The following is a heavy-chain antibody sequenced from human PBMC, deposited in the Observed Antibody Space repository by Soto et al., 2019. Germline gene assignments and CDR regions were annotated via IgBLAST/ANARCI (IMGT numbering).Heavy chain of an antibody. V-gene: IGHV3-30-3*01. CDR3: GRARWPYAPPTTGYGMDV. D-gene: IGHD2-8*01. CDR2: ISYDGSNK. Sequence: QVQLVESGGGVVQPGRSLRLSCAASGFTFSSYAMHWVRQAPGKGLEWVAVISYDGSNKYYADSEKGRSTNSRDNSKNTLYLQMNSLRAESTAVYYCGRARWPYAPPTTGYGMDVWGHGTTVTDSS. J-gene: IGHJ6*02. CDR1: GFTFSSYA.